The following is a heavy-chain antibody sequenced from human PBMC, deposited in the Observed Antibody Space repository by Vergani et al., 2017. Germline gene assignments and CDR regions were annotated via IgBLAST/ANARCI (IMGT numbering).Heavy chain of an antibody. Sequence: VQLVESGGGLVKPGGSLRLSCAASGFTFSSYSMNWVRQAPGKGLEWVSSISSSSSYLYYADSVKGRFTISRDNAKNSLYLQMNSLRAEDTAVYYCARDRSSSSPPPSPWFDPWGQGTLVTVSS. V-gene: IGHV3-21*01. CDR1: GFTFSSYS. CDR2: ISSSSSYL. D-gene: IGHD6-6*01. CDR3: ARDRSSSSPPPSPWFDP. J-gene: IGHJ5*02.